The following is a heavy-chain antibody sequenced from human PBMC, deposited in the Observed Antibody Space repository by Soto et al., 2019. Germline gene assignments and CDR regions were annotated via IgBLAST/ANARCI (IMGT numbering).Heavy chain of an antibody. CDR1: GGSISSGGYY. J-gene: IGHJ6*03. CDR2: IYYSGST. V-gene: IGHV4-31*03. D-gene: IGHD5-12*01. Sequence: SETLSLTCTVSGGSISSGGYYWSWIRQHPGKGLEWIGYIYYSGSTYYNPSLKSRVTISVDTSKNQFSLKLSYVTAADTAVYYFARAGVGVSGYDYVYYYYMDVWGKGTTVTVSS. CDR3: ARAGVGVSGYDYVYYYYMDV.